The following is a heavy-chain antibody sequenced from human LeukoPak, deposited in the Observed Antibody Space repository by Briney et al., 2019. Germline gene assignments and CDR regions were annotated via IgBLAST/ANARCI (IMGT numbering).Heavy chain of an antibody. D-gene: IGHD1-7*01. CDR2: INPSGGST. V-gene: IGHV1-46*03. CDR1: GNTFTGYY. Sequence: ASVKVSCKASGNTFTGYYIHWVRQVPGQGLEWMGIINPSGGSTSYAQKFQGRVTMTRDTSTSTVYMELSSLRSEDTAVYYCARENSANSDSFDYWGQGTLVTVSS. CDR3: ARENSANSDSFDY. J-gene: IGHJ4*02.